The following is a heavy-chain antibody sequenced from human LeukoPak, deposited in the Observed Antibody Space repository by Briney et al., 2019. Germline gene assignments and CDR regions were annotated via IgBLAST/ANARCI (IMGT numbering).Heavy chain of an antibody. CDR3: TRHGWLQRGDYFDY. CDR1: GFTFSGSA. J-gene: IGHJ4*02. V-gene: IGHV3-73*01. D-gene: IGHD5-24*01. CDR2: IRSKANNYAT. Sequence: GGSLKLSCAASGFTFSGSAMHWVRRASGKGLEWVGRIRSKANNYATAYAASVKGRFTISRDDSKNTAYLQMNSLKTEDTAVYYCTRHGWLQRGDYFDYWGQGTLVTVSS.